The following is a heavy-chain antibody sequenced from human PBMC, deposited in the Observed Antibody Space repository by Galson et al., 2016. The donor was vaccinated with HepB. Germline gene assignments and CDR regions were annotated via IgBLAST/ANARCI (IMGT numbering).Heavy chain of an antibody. CDR2: INHSGSF. D-gene: IGHD5-18*01. CDR3: ARKYSNTSPFDY. V-gene: IGHV4-34*01. Sequence: LSLTCAVDGGSFSGYYWSWIRQPPGKGLEWIGDINHSGSFNDNPSLASRITISVDTSKNQFSLRLTSVSVADTAMYYCARKYSNTSPFDYWGQGALVTVSS. J-gene: IGHJ4*02. CDR1: GGSFSGYY.